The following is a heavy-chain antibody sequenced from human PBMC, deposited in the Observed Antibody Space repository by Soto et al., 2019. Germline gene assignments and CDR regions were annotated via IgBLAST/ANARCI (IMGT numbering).Heavy chain of an antibody. CDR2: ISAYNGNT. D-gene: IGHD2-8*01. Sequence: ASVKVSCKASGYTFTSYGISWVRQAPGQGLEWMGWISAYNGNTNYAQKLQGRVTMTTDTSTSTAYMELRSLRSDDTAVYYCARAPRLGVMVYASHYYYMDVWGKGTTVTVSS. CDR1: GYTFTSYG. J-gene: IGHJ6*03. V-gene: IGHV1-18*01. CDR3: ARAPRLGVMVYASHYYYMDV.